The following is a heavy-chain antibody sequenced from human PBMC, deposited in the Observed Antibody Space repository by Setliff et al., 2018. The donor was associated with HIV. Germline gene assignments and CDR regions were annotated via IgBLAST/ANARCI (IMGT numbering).Heavy chain of an antibody. J-gene: IGHJ3*02. D-gene: IGHD1-7*01. CDR1: GGSISSGNFY. CDR2: ISVSGFT. CDR3: AREVTGTSKHAFDT. V-gene: IGHV4-61*09. Sequence: SETLSLTCSVSGGSISSGNFYWSWIRQAAGKGLEWIGHISVSGFTNYNPSLKSRVTISVDTSKNQLSLKLNSVTAADTAMYFCAREVTGTSKHAFDTWGQGTLVTVSS.